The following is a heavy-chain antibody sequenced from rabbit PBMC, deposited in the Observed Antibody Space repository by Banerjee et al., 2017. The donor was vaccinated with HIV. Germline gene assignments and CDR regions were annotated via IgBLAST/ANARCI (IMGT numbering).Heavy chain of an antibody. J-gene: IGHJ3*01. Sequence: QSLEESGGDLVKPGASLTLTCKASGFTLSSYWMCWVRQAPGKGLEWIACLDAGSGGSTYYASWAKGRFTISKTSSTTVTLQMTSLTAADTATYFCARDNYGGGNGYGFGPSLWGQGTLVTVS. V-gene: IGHV1S40*01. CDR2: LDAGSGGST. CDR3: ARDNYGGGNGYGFGPSL. CDR1: GFTLSSYW. D-gene: IGHD6-1*01.